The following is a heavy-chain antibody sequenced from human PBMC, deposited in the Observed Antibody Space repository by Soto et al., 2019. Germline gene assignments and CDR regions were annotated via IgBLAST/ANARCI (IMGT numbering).Heavy chain of an antibody. D-gene: IGHD1-26*01. CDR3: ARDGVGTTTYFGYFDY. Sequence: GGSLRLSCVASGFTLSNYAMSWVRQAPGKGLEWVSAISPSGSTYNADSVKGRFTLSRDNSRNTLYLQMNSLRAEDTAVYYCARDGVGTTTYFGYFDYWGLGTLVTVSS. J-gene: IGHJ4*02. V-gene: IGHV3-23*01. CDR1: GFTLSNYA. CDR2: ISPSGST.